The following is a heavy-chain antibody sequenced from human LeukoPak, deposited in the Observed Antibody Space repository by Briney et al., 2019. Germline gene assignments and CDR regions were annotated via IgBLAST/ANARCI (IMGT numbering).Heavy chain of an antibody. CDR1: GGSISSHRHF. V-gene: IGHV4-39*07. Sequence: SETLSLTCTVSGGSISSHRHFWGWIRQPPGRGLEWIANIYYSGSTYSNPSLRSRVTISVDTSKNQFSLKLSSVTAADTAVYYCARDGSGSYYRPGGYYYYYYMDVWGKGTTVTISS. CDR3: ARDGSGSYYRPGGYYYYYYMDV. J-gene: IGHJ6*03. D-gene: IGHD3-10*01. CDR2: IYYSGST.